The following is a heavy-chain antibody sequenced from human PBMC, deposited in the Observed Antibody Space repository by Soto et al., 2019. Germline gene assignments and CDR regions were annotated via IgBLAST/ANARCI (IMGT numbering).Heavy chain of an antibody. CDR3: ARAPSLGYCSGGSCYPLSYYYYGMDV. CDR2: ISSSGSTI. V-gene: IGHV3-48*03. CDR1: GFTFISYE. Sequence: PGWSLRLACASSGFTFISYEMNWVRQAPGKGLEWVSYISSSGSTIYYADSVKGRFTISRDNAKNSLYLQMNSLRAEDTAVYYCARAPSLGYCSGGSCYPLSYYYYGMDVWGQGTTVTVSS. J-gene: IGHJ6*02. D-gene: IGHD2-15*01.